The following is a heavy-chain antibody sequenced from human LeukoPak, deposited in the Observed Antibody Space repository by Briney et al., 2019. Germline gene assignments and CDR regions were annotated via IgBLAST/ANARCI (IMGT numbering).Heavy chain of an antibody. CDR3: ARGEGYCSGGSCYSTPNWFDP. CDR2: IYYSAST. D-gene: IGHD2-15*01. CDR1: GGSISSSSYY. V-gene: IGHV4-39*01. J-gene: IGHJ5*02. Sequence: YPSETLSLTCTVSGGSISSSSYYWGWIRQPPGKGLEWIGSIYYSASTHYNPSLKSRVTISVDTSKNQFSLKLSSVTAADTAVYYCARGEGYCSGGSCYSTPNWFDPWGQGTLVTVSS.